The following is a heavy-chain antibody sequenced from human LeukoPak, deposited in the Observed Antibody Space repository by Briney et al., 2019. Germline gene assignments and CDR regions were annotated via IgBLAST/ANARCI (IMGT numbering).Heavy chain of an antibody. CDR1: GYIITSYW. J-gene: IGHJ6*02. D-gene: IGHD6-19*01. V-gene: IGHV5-51*01. Sequence: GESLKISCRGSGYIITSYWIGWVRQMPGKGLELMGIIYPGDSDTRYRPSFQGQVTISADKSISTAYLQWSSLKASDTAMYYCARQGIAVAGKNPYYYYGMDVWGQGTTVTVSS. CDR3: ARQGIAVAGKNPYYYYGMDV. CDR2: IYPGDSDT.